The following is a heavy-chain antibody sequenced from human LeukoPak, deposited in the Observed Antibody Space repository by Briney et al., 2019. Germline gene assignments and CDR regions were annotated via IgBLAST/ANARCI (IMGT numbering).Heavy chain of an antibody. Sequence: PGGSLRLSCAASGFTFSSYNMDWVRQAPGQGLEWVSFIDSSSRYIYQADSVKGRFTISRDNAKSSVFLQMNSLRGDDTAVYYCGRLGGHCTSTGCPPPDYWGQGTLVTVSS. CDR3: GRLGGHCTSTGCPPPDY. J-gene: IGHJ4*02. D-gene: IGHD2-2*01. CDR2: IDSSSRYI. V-gene: IGHV3-21*01. CDR1: GFTFSSYN.